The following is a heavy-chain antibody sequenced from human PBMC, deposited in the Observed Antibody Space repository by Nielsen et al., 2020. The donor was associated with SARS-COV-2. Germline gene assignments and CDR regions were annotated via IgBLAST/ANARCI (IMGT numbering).Heavy chain of an antibody. CDR1: GFSFSTHS. J-gene: IGHJ4*02. Sequence: GESLKISCAASGFSFSTHSMNWVRQAPGKGLEWVSSISSRGNDIYYADSVKGRFTISRDNSKDTLYLHVESLRPEDTATYFCARETIDYTSSFVDYWGQGTLVTVSP. CDR2: ISSRGNDI. V-gene: IGHV3-21*01. CDR3: ARETIDYTSSFVDY. D-gene: IGHD4-11*01.